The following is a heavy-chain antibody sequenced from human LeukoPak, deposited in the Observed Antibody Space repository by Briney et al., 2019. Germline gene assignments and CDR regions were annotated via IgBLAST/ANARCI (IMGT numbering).Heavy chain of an antibody. CDR1: GFTFSGYA. V-gene: IGHV3-30-3*01. CDR2: ISYDGSNK. D-gene: IGHD2-2*01. CDR3: ARDGGRAIVVVPAARGYFDY. Sequence: PGGSLRLSCAASGFTFSGYAMHWVRQAPGKGLEWVAVISYDGSNKYYADSVKGRFTISRDNSKNTLYLQMNSLRAEDTAVYYCARDGGRAIVVVPAARGYFDYWGQGALVTVSS. J-gene: IGHJ4*02.